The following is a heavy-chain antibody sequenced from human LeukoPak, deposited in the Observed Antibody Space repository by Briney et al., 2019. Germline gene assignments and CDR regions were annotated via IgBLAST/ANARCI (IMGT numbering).Heavy chain of an antibody. V-gene: IGHV3-21*04. J-gene: IGHJ4*02. CDR3: AKDGFAGPQTLDY. CDR1: GFTFSRYS. Sequence: GGSLRLSCAASGFTFSRYSMNWVRQAPGKGREWVSSISSSSSYIYYADSVKGRFTISRDNAKNSLYLQMNSLRAEDTAVYYCAKDGFAGPQTLDYWGQGTLVTVSS. D-gene: IGHD1-14*01. CDR2: ISSSSSYI.